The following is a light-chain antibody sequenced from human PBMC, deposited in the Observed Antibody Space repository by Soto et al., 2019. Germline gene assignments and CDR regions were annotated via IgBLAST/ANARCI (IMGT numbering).Light chain of an antibody. CDR1: QSVSSL. V-gene: IGKV3-15*01. CDR2: GAA. Sequence: EIVMTQSPATLSVSPGERATLSCRASQSVSSLFAWYHQKPGQVPMLLIFGAATRATGIPDRIRASQSGTDFTLIRSRLQSEDFVVYYCQQYNHWPPWTFGQWTKVDIK. J-gene: IGKJ1*01. CDR3: QQYNHWPPWT.